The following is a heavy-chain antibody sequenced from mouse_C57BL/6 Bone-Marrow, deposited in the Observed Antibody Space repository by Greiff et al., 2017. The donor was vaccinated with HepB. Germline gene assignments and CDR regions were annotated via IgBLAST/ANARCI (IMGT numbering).Heavy chain of an antibody. CDR2: INPGSGGT. CDR3: ARYTTVVAPLAMDY. Sequence: QVQLKESGAELVRPGTSVKVSCKASGYAFTNYLIEWVKQRPGQGLEWIGVINPGSGGTNYNEKFKGKATLTADKSSSTAYMQLSSLTSEDSAVYFCARYTTVVAPLAMDYWGQGTSVTVSS. V-gene: IGHV1-54*01. D-gene: IGHD1-1*01. CDR1: GYAFTNYL. J-gene: IGHJ4*01.